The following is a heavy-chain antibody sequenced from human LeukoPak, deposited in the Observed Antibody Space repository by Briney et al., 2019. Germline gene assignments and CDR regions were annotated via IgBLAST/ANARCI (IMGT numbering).Heavy chain of an antibody. CDR3: ARVPSRSFGGVIVPYAFDI. CDR1: SGSISSHY. V-gene: IGHV4-59*11. D-gene: IGHD3-16*02. Sequence: SETLSLTCKVSSGSISSHYWSWMRQPPGKGLEWIGYIYYSGSTHYNPSLKSRVTISVDTSKNQFSLKLSSVTAADTAVYYCARVPSRSFGGVIVPYAFDIWGQGTMVTVSS. CDR2: IYYSGST. J-gene: IGHJ3*02.